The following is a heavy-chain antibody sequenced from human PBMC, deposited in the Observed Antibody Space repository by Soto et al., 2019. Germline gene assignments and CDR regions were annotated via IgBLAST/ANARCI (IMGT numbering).Heavy chain of an antibody. CDR3: ARAPRMAPFDI. CDR1: GFILSPHG. V-gene: IGHV3-33*01. Sequence: GGSLRLSCAASGFILSPHGIHWVRQAPGKGLEWVALIRNDGSDKYYAESVTGRFTISRDNSKNTVYLQMNSMRAEDTALYFCARAPRMAPFDIWGQGTMVTVSS. CDR2: IRNDGSDK. J-gene: IGHJ3*02.